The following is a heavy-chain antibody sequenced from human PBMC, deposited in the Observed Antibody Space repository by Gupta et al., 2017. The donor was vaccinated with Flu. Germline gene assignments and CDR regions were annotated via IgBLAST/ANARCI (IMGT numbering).Heavy chain of an antibody. CDR1: GGSFSGYY. V-gene: IGHV4-34*01. D-gene: IGHD4-17*01. Sequence: QVQLQKWGAGLLKPSETLSLTCAVYGGSFSGYYWSWIRQPPGKGLEWIGEINHSGSTNYNPSLKSRVTISVDTSKNQFSLKLSSVTAADTAVYYCARETTFGDGDYVYYYYGMDVWGQGTTVTVSS. CDR2: INHSGST. J-gene: IGHJ6*02. CDR3: ARETTFGDGDYVYYYYGMDV.